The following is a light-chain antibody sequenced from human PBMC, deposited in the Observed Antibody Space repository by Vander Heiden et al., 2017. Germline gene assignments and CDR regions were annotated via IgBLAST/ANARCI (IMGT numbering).Light chain of an antibody. CDR3: SSYTSRTTLV. CDR1: SSDVGGYNY. Sequence: SALTPPASVSGSPGQSITLSCPGTSSDVGGYNYVSWYQQNPGNAPKLMIYEVINRPAGVANRFSGSKSGNTASLNISGLQAEDEADDYCSSYTSRTTLVFGGGTKLTVL. J-gene: IGLJ2*01. CDR2: EVI. V-gene: IGLV2-14*01.